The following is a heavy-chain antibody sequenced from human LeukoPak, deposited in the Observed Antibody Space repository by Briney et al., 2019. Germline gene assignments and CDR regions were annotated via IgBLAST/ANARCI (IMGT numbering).Heavy chain of an antibody. D-gene: IGHD3-22*01. J-gene: IGHJ6*02. Sequence: SETLSLTCTVSGGSISSSSYYWGWIRQPPGKGLEWIGEINHSGSTNYNPSLKSRVTISVDTSKNQFSLKLSSVTAADTAVYYCASQREDSSGYYSYGMDVWGQGTTVTVSS. V-gene: IGHV4-39*07. CDR3: ASQREDSSGYYSYGMDV. CDR1: GGSISSSSYY. CDR2: INHSGST.